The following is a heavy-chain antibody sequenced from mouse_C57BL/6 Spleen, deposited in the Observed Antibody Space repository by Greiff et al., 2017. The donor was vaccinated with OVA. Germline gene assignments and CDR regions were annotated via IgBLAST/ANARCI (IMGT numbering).Heavy chain of an antibody. V-gene: IGHV5-16*01. D-gene: IGHD1-1*01. CDR2: INYDGSST. CDR1: GFTFSDYY. CDR3: ARDRYYGRGDYAMDY. J-gene: IGHJ4*01. Sequence: EVQGVESAGGLVQPGSSMKLSCTASGFTFSDYYMAWVRQVPEKGLEWVANINYDGSSTYYLDSLKSRFIISRDNAKNILYLQMSSLKSEDTATYYCARDRYYGRGDYAMDYWGQGTSVTVSS.